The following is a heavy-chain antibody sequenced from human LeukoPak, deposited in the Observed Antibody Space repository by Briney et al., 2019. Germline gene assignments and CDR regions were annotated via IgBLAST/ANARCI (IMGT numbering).Heavy chain of an antibody. V-gene: IGHV6-1*01. D-gene: IGHD2-2*01. J-gene: IGHJ4*01. CDR2: TYYRSKWYN. CDR1: GDSVSITV. CDR3: ARGGRGYCTSSSCYFDY. Sequence: SQTPSLTCAISGDSVSITVWNWIRQSPSRGLEWLGRTYYRSKWYNDYAVSVKSRITINPDTSKNQFSLQLNSVTHEDTAVYYCARGGRGYCTSSSCYFDYWGDGALGTVS.